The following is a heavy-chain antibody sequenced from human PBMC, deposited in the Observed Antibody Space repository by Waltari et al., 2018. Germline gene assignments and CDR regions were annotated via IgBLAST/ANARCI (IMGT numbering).Heavy chain of an antibody. D-gene: IGHD5-18*01. J-gene: IGHJ6*02. CDR2: ISGSGGST. CDR1: GFTFSSYA. CDR3: AKDDNTAMVIPSYYYYGMDV. V-gene: IGHV3-23*04. Sequence: EVQLVESGGGLVQPGGSLRLSCAASGFTFSSYAMSWVRQAPGKGLEWVSAISGSGGSTYYADSVKGLFTISRDNSKNTLYLQMNSLRAEDTAVYYCAKDDNTAMVIPSYYYYGMDVWGQGTTVTVSS.